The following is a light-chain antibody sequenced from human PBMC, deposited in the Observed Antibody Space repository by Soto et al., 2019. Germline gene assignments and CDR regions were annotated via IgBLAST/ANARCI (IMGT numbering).Light chain of an antibody. CDR1: SGNNNYA. Sequence: QAVLTQSPSASASLGASVKLTCTLSSGNNNYAIAWHQQQPETGPRYLMKVNSDGSHNKGDGIPDRFSGSSSGAERYLTISSLRSEDEADYYCQTWGTGFHVAFGGGTKLTVL. CDR2: VNSDGSH. V-gene: IGLV4-69*01. J-gene: IGLJ2*01. CDR3: QTWGTGFHVA.